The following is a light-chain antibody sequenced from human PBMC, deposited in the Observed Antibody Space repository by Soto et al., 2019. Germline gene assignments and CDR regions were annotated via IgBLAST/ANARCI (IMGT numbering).Light chain of an antibody. CDR2: DVS. V-gene: IGLV2-14*01. J-gene: IGLJ1*01. Sequence: QSALTQPASVSGSPGQSIAISCSGTSSDVGGYNYVSWYQQHPGGVPKLMIYDVSNRPSGISDRFSASKSGNTASLTISRLQAEDEADYYCSSYTTTRPYVFGTGTKVTVL. CDR1: SSDVGGYNY. CDR3: SSYTTTRPYV.